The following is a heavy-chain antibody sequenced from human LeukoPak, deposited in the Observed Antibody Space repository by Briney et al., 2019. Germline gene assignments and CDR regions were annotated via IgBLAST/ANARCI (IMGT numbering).Heavy chain of an antibody. CDR2: ISAYNGNT. CDR3: ARDPGEVIVATTFDY. Sequence: PGASVKVSCKASGYTFTTYGISWVRQAPGQGLQWMGWISAYNGNTNYAQKLQDRVTMTTDTSTCTAYMELRSLRSDDTAVYYCARDPGEVIVATTFDYWGQGTLVTVSS. CDR1: GYTFTTYG. D-gene: IGHD5-12*01. V-gene: IGHV1-18*01. J-gene: IGHJ4*02.